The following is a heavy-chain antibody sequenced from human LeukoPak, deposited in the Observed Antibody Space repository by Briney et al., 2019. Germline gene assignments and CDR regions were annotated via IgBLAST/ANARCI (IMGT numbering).Heavy chain of an antibody. CDR3: ARVLEGSSGQHWYFDL. CDR2: INHSGSA. D-gene: IGHD6-19*01. CDR1: GGSISSYY. V-gene: IGHV4-34*01. Sequence: PSETLSLTCTVSGGSISSYYWSWIRQPPGKGLEWIGEINHSGSANYNPSLKSRVTISVDTSKNQFSLKLSSVTAADTAVYYCARVLEGSSGQHWYFDLWGRGTLVTVSS. J-gene: IGHJ2*01.